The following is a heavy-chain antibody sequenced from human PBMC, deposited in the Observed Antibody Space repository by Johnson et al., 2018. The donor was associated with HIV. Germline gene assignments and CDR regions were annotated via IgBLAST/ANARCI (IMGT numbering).Heavy chain of an antibody. CDR2: IKQDGREK. CDR1: RFTFSSYW. Sequence: VQLVESGGGLVQPGGSLRLSCAASRFTFSSYWMSWVRQAPGKGLEWVANIKQDGREKYYVDSVKGRFSISRDNAKKSLYLQMNSLRPEDTAFYYCARAFGSGGYTSSWYLGLGAFDLWGQGTMVTVSS. D-gene: IGHD6-13*01. CDR3: ARAFGSGGYTSSWYLGLGAFDL. J-gene: IGHJ3*01. V-gene: IGHV3-7*03.